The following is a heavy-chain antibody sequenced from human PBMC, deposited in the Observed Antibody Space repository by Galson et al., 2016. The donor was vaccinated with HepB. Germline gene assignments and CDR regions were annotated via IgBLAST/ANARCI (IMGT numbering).Heavy chain of an antibody. V-gene: IGHV3-23*01. CDR1: GFTFSSYA. CDR3: AKGQQLAYFDY. Sequence: SLRLSCATSGFTFSSYAMSWVRQAPGKGLEWVSGIRGSGTSTYYADSVKGRFTISRDNSKNTLYLQMNSLRAEDTAVYYCAKGQQLAYFDYWGQGTLVTVSS. CDR2: IRGSGTST. D-gene: IGHD6-13*01. J-gene: IGHJ4*02.